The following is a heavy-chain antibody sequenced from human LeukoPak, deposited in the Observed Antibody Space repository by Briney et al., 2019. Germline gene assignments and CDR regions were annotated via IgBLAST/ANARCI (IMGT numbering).Heavy chain of an antibody. CDR1: GGSISSGDYY. Sequence: SETLSLTCTVSGGSISSGDYYWSWIRQPPGKGLEWIGYIYYSGSTYYNPSLKSRVTISVDTSKNQFSLKLSSVTAADTAVYYCAREKGGAIFDSGGQGPLVTVS. V-gene: IGHV4-30-4*01. J-gene: IGHJ4*02. CDR2: IYYSGST. D-gene: IGHD2-21*01. CDR3: AREKGGAIFDS.